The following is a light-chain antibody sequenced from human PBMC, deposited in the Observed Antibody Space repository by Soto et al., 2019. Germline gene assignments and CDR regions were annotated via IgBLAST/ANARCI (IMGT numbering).Light chain of an antibody. J-gene: IGKJ2*01. Sequence: EIVMTQSPATLSVSPGDRATLSCRASQSVSSNLAWYQQKPGQAPRLLIYGASTRATGIPARFSGSGSRTEFTLTITSLQSEDFAVYCCQQYNNWPYTFGQGTKLEIK. CDR3: QQYNNWPYT. V-gene: IGKV3-15*01. CDR2: GAS. CDR1: QSVSSN.